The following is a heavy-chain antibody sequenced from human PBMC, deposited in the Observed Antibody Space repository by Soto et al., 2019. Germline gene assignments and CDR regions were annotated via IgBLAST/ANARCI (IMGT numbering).Heavy chain of an antibody. CDR1: GGTFSSYT. J-gene: IGHJ4*01. D-gene: IGHD2-15*01. V-gene: IGHV1-69*02. Sequence: SVKVSCKASGGTFSSYTISWVRQAPGQGLEWMGRIIPILGIANYAQKFQGRVTITADKSTSTAYMELSSLRSEDTAVYYCARAKPGRYCSGGSCYIGPFDYWG. CDR2: IIPILGIA. CDR3: ARAKPGRYCSGGSCYIGPFDY.